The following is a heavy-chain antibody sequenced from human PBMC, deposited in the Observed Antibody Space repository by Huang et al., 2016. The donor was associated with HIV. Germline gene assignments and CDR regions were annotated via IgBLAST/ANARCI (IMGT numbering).Heavy chain of an antibody. CDR1: GFPFSTYN. CDR2: ITISSGAI. Sequence: EVQLMESGGGLVQPGGSLRLSCAASGFPFSTYNMNWVRQATGKGLEWVSYITISSGAIYYADSVKGRFTISRDNAKNSLYLQMNSLRAEDTAVYYCARFGSYYYGSGSYLDAFDIWGQGTMVTVSS. D-gene: IGHD3-10*01. CDR3: ARFGSYYYGSGSYLDAFDI. J-gene: IGHJ3*02. V-gene: IGHV3-48*01.